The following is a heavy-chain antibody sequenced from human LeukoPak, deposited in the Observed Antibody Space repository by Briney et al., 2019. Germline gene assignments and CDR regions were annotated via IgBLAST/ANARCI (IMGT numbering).Heavy chain of an antibody. CDR1: GFTFSSYS. CDR3: AGQRFLEWFFDWAPRGWFDP. J-gene: IGHJ5*02. CDR2: ISSSSSTI. D-gene: IGHD3-3*01. V-gene: IGHV3-48*01. Sequence: PGGSLRLSCAASGFTFSSYSMNWVRQAPGKGLEWVSYISSSSSTIYYADSVKGRFTISRDNAKNSLYLKMNSLRAEDTAVYYCAGQRFLEWFFDWAPRGWFDPWGQGTLVTVSS.